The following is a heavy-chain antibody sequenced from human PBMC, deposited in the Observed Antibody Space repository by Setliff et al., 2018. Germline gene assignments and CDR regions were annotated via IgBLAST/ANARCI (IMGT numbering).Heavy chain of an antibody. CDR3: AIGPMMDYMDV. D-gene: IGHD3-16*01. CDR2: INPSSGRT. V-gene: IGHV1-46*01. J-gene: IGHJ6*03. Sequence: ASVKVSCKASGYTFTSHYMHWVRQAPGLGLEWMGTINPSSGRTSYAQKFQGRVTMTRDTSTSTVYMEVSSLRSEDTAVYYCAIGPMMDYMDVWGKGTTVTVSS. CDR1: GYTFTSHY.